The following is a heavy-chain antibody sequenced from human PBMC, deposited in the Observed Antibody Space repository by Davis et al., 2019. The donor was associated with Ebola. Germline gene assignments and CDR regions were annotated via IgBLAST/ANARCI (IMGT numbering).Heavy chain of an antibody. V-gene: IGHV1-69*02. J-gene: IGHJ4*02. D-gene: IGHD2-8*02. CDR1: GGTFSS. Sequence: SVKVSCKASGGTFSSSWVRQAPGQGLEWMGRIIPILGIANYAQKFQGRVTITADESTSTAYMELSSLRSEDTAVYYCARSRLGYCTGGVCYLDYWGQGTLVTVSS. CDR2: IIPILGIA. CDR3: ARSRLGYCTGGVCYLDY.